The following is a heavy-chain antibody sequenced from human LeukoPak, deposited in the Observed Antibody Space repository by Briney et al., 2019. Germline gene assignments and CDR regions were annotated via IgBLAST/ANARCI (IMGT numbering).Heavy chain of an antibody. CDR2: INHRGST. D-gene: IGHD2-2*01. CDR3: ASGGGCSSTSCHPAYYYGMDV. Sequence: AETLSLTCAVYGASFSGYYSSWVRQPPGKGLEWLGEINHRGSTNYNPSLKTRVTISLDASKNQFSLKLSSVTAADTAVYYCASGGGCSSTSCHPAYYYGMDVWGKGTTVTVSS. CDR1: GASFSGYY. J-gene: IGHJ6*04. V-gene: IGHV4-34*01.